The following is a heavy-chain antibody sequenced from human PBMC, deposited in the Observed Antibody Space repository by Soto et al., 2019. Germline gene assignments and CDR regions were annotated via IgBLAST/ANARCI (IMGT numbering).Heavy chain of an antibody. J-gene: IGHJ4*02. CDR1: GFTVSSNY. CDR2: IYSGGST. V-gene: IGHV3-53*04. CDR3: ARTAVAADDAVDY. D-gene: IGHD6-19*01. Sequence: GGSLRLSCAASGFTVSSNYMSWVRQAPGKGLEWVSVIYSGGSTYYADSVKGRFTISRHNSKNTLYLQMNSLRAEDTAVYYCARTAVAADDAVDYWGQGTLVTVSS.